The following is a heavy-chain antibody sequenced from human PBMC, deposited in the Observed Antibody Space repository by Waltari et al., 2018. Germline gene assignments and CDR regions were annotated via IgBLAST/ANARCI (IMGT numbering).Heavy chain of an antibody. V-gene: IGHV3-23*01. D-gene: IGHD2-15*01. J-gene: IGHJ4*02. CDR3: AKGGDRGYCSGGSCQGVDY. Sequence: EVQLLESGGGLVQPGGSLRLSCAASGFTFSSYAMSWVRQAPGKGLEWVSVISGSGGSTYYADSVKGRFTISRDNSKNTLYLQMNSLRAEDTAVYYCAKGGDRGYCSGGSCQGVDYWGQGTLVTVSS. CDR1: GFTFSSYA. CDR2: ISGSGGST.